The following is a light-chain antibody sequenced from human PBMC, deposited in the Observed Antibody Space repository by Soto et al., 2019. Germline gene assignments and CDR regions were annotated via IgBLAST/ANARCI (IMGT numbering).Light chain of an antibody. J-gene: IGLJ2*01. V-gene: IGLV4-69*01. CDR1: SGHSSYA. CDR2: LNSDGSH. Sequence: QLVLTQSPSASASLGASVKLTCTLSSGHSSYAIAWHQQQPEKGPRYLMKLNSDGSHSKGDGIPDRFSGSSSGAERYLTISSLQSEDEADYYWQTWVTGIYVVFGGGTKLTVL. CDR3: QTWVTGIYVV.